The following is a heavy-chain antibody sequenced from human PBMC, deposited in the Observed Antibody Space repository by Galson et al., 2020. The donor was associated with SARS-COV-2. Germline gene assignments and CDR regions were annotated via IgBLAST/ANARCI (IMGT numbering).Heavy chain of an antibody. CDR2: IIPPSGSS. Sequence: SVKVSCKASGGEFKRFAISWVRQAPGPGLEWMGGIIPPSGSSTYAEKFEDRVTIIADESTTTVYMELTTLRSEDTAVYYCATPLTRGIDGFDLWGQGTMVTVSS. V-gene: IGHV1-69*13. CDR1: GGEFKRFA. D-gene: IGHD6-13*01. CDR3: ATPLTRGIDGFDL. J-gene: IGHJ3*01.